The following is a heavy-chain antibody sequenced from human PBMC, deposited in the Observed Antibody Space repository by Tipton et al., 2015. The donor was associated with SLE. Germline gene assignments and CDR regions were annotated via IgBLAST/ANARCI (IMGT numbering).Heavy chain of an antibody. CDR3: ARDGPYYDFWSGMGTFDI. D-gene: IGHD3-3*01. CDR1: GDSIISSSYY. Sequence: TLSLTCSVSGDSIISSSYYWGWIRQPPGKGLEWIGSMYYSGSTYYNPSLKSRVTISVDTSKTQFPLMLRSVTAADTAVYYCARDGPYYDFWSGMGTFDIWGQGTMVTVSS. CDR2: MYYSGST. V-gene: IGHV4-39*06. J-gene: IGHJ3*02.